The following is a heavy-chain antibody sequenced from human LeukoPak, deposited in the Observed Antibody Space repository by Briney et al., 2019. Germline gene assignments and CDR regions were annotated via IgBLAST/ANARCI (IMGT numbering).Heavy chain of an antibody. CDR2: INSDGSIT. CDR3: ARDAVDTANAV. D-gene: IGHD5-18*01. CDR1: GFTFTTYR. J-gene: IGHJ6*02. Sequence: GGSLRLSCAASGFTFTTYRMHWVRQAPGKGLVWVSHINSDGSITSYADSVKGRFTISRDNAKNTLYLQMNSLRAKDTAVYYCARDAVDTANAVWGQGTTVTVSS. V-gene: IGHV3-74*01.